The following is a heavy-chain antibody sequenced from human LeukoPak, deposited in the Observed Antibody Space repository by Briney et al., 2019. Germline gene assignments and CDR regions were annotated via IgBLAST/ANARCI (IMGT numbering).Heavy chain of an antibody. CDR2: INPNSGGT. CDR3: AREYYYDSSGYTPGAFDI. D-gene: IGHD3-22*01. J-gene: IGHJ3*02. V-gene: IGHV1-2*02. CDR1: GYTFTGYY. Sequence: ASVKVSCKASGYTFTGYYMHWVRQAPGQGLEWMGWINPNSGGTNYAQKFQGRVTMTRDTSISTAYVELSRLRSDDTAVYYCAREYYYDSSGYTPGAFDIWGQGTMVTVSS.